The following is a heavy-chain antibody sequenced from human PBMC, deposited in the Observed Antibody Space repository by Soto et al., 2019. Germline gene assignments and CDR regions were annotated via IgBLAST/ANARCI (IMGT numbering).Heavy chain of an antibody. CDR2: ISYDGSNK. Sequence: QVQLVESGGGVVQPGRSLRLSCAASGFTFSSYAMHWVSQAPGKGLGWVAVISYDGSNKYYADSVKGRFTISRDNSKNTLYLQMNSLRAEDTAVYYCAREYGITGTTFDYWGQGTLVTVSS. CDR1: GFTFSSYA. D-gene: IGHD1-7*01. V-gene: IGHV3-30-3*01. J-gene: IGHJ4*02. CDR3: AREYGITGTTFDY.